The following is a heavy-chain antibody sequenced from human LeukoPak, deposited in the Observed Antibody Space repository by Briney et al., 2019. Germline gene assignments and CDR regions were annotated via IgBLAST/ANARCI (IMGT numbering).Heavy chain of an antibody. J-gene: IGHJ3*02. V-gene: IGHV4-34*01. CDR3: ARGHSIAAAGTSAFDI. Sequence: SETLSLTCAVYGGSFSGYYWGWIRQPPGKGLEWIGEINHSGSTNYNPSLKSRVTISVDTSKNQFSLKLSSVTAADTAVYYCARGHSIAAAGTSAFDIWGQGTMVTVSS. CDR2: INHSGST. D-gene: IGHD6-13*01. CDR1: GGSFSGYY.